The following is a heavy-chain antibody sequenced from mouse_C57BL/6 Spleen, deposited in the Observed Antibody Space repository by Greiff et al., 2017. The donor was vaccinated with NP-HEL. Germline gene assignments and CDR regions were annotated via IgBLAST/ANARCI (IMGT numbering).Heavy chain of an antibody. D-gene: IGHD3-1*01. CDR2: IYPRDGST. Sequence: VQLQQSGPELVKPGASVKLSCKASGYTFTSYDINWVKQRPGQGLEWIGWIYPRDGSTTYNEKFKGKATLTVDTSSSTAYMELHSLTSEDSAVYFCARRAPYAMDYWGQGTSVTVSS. CDR1: GYTFTSYD. J-gene: IGHJ4*01. V-gene: IGHV1-85*01. CDR3: ARRAPYAMDY.